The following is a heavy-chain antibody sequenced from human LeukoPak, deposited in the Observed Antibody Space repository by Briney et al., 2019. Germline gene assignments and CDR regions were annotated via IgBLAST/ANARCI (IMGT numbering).Heavy chain of an antibody. CDR1: GFTFSSYG. V-gene: IGHV3-30*02. CDR3: ANNHPDDYGSYYMDV. Sequence: GGSLRLSCAASGFTFSSYGMHWVRQAPGKGLEWVAFIRYDGSNKYYADSVKGRFTISRDNSKNTLYLQMNSLRAEDTAVYYCANNHPDDYGSYYMDVWGKGTTVTVSS. CDR2: IRYDGSNK. J-gene: IGHJ6*03. D-gene: IGHD4-17*01.